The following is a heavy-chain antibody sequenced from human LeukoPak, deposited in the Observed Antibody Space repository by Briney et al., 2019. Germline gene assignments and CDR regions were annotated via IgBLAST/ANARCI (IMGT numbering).Heavy chain of an antibody. J-gene: IGHJ4*02. Sequence: SETLSLTCTVSGGSLGTNYWSWIRQPPGKGLEWIGYIYHSGMTNYAPSLKSRVTMSIDTSKNQFSLRLSSVTAADTAVYYCARDDYGGNSGSVWGQGTLVTVSS. CDR1: GGSLGTNY. CDR2: IYHSGMT. D-gene: IGHD4-23*01. CDR3: ARDDYGGNSGSV. V-gene: IGHV4-59*01.